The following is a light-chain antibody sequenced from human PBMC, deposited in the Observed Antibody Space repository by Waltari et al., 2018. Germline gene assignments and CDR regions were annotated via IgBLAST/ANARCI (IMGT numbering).Light chain of an antibody. CDR3: SSYAGSNNLV. CDR1: SSDVGDY. CDR2: EVT. V-gene: IGLV2-8*01. J-gene: IGLJ2*01. Sequence: QSALTQPPSASGSPGQSVTISCTGTSSDVGDYVSWYQQHPGKAPKLMISEVTKRPSGVPVRFFGSKSGDTASLTVSGLQAEDEADYYCSSYAGSNNLVFDGGTKLTVL.